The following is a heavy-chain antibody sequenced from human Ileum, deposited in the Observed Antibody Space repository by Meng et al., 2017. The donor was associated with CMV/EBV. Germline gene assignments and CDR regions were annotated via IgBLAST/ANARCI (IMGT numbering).Heavy chain of an antibody. CDR3: ARGGIFRGLDY. Sequence: RQEPDPGLVNPYQTLSLTCSVSGDSIGSGDYSWNWVRQPPGKGLEWIGYIYYNGNAYYNPSLKSQVTISVDTSKNQFSLRLKSVTAADSAVYFCARGGIFRGLDYWGQGTLVTVSS. CDR1: GDSIGSGDYS. CDR2: IYYNGNA. V-gene: IGHV4-30-4*08. D-gene: IGHD3-10*01. J-gene: IGHJ4*02.